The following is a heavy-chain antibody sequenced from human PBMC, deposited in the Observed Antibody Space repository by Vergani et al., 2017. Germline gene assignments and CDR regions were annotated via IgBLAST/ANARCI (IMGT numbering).Heavy chain of an antibody. V-gene: IGHV3-33*01. CDR3: ARGEGCSCGSCYSQGLFY. D-gene: IGHD2-15*01. CDR1: GFTFSSYG. Sequence: QVQLVESGGGVVQPGRSLRLSCAASGFTFSSYGMHWVRQAPGKGLEWVAVIWNDGSNKYYADSVKGRFTISRDNSKNTLYLQMNSLRAEDTAVYYCARGEGCSCGSCYSQGLFYWGQGTLVTVSS. J-gene: IGHJ4*02. CDR2: IWNDGSNK.